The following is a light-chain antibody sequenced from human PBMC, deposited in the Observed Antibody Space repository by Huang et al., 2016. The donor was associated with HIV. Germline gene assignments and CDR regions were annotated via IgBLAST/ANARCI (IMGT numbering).Light chain of an antibody. Sequence: EIVMTQSPATLSVSPGERATLSCRASPSVNSNLAWYQQKPGQAPRLLIYGASTRATGIPARFSGSGSGTDFSLTIISLQSEDFAVYYCQQYNNWPPYTFGQGTKVEIK. CDR1: PSVNSN. CDR3: QQYNNWPPYT. J-gene: IGKJ2*01. V-gene: IGKV3-15*01. CDR2: GAS.